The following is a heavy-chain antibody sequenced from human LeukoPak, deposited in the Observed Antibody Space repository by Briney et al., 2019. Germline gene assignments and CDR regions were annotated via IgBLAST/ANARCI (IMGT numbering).Heavy chain of an antibody. Sequence: GRSLRLSCAASGLSFSSFWMHWASHARGRGRVWVSRNSSDGSIINYADSVKGRFTISRDNAKNTLYLQMNSLRVEDTAVYYCARPAVAGLRAGGYDYWGQGTLVTVSS. CDR1: GLSFSSFW. CDR3: ARPAVAGLRAGGYDY. J-gene: IGHJ4*02. D-gene: IGHD6-19*01. V-gene: IGHV3-74*01. CDR2: NSSDGSII.